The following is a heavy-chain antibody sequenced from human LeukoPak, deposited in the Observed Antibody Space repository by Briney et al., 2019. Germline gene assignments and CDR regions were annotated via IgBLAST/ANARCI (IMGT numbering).Heavy chain of an antibody. J-gene: IGHJ4*02. D-gene: IGHD2-15*01. V-gene: IGHV3-23*01. CDR3: AKGVVVAGRGYYFDF. CDR1: GFTFYNYA. Sequence: QPGGSLRLSCVASGFTFYNYAMGWVRPAPGKGLEWVSSISGTGGSPYSADSVKGRFTISRDNSNNTLYLQLNSLRAEDTAVYFCAKGVVVAGRGYYFDFWGQGTPVTVSS. CDR2: ISGTGGSP.